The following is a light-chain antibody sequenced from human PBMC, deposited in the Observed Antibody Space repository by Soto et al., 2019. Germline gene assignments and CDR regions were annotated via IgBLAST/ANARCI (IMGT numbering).Light chain of an antibody. V-gene: IGKV3-20*01. J-gene: IGKJ4*01. CDR2: GAS. CDR1: QTISSTY. Sequence: EIVLTQSPGTLSLSPGDRATLSCRASQTISSTYLAWYQQNPGQAPRLLISGASNRATGIPARFSGSGSGTDSTLTISSLQPEDFATYFCLQDDDYPFTFGGGTKVDTK. CDR3: LQDDDYPFT.